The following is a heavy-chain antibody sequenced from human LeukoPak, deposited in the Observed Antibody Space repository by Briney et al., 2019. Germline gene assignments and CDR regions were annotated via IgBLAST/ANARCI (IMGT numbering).Heavy chain of an antibody. D-gene: IGHD1-14*01. Sequence: SETLSLTCTVSGASISSSTDYWGWIRQPPGKGLEWIANIYYSGSTYYNPSLKSRITISVNTAKNQFSLKLSSVTAADTAVYYCAGLIRPGWFDPWGQGTLVTVSS. V-gene: IGHV4-39*01. CDR2: IYYSGST. CDR1: GASISSSTDY. CDR3: AGLIRPGWFDP. J-gene: IGHJ5*02.